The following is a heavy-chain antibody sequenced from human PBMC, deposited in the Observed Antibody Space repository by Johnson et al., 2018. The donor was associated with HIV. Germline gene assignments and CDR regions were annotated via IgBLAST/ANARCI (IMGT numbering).Heavy chain of an antibody. CDR1: GFTVSSNY. Sequence: VQLVESGGGLVQPGGSLRLSCAASGFTVSSNYMSWVRQAPGKGLEWVAFIRYDGSNKYYADSVKGRFTISRDNSKNTLYLQMNSLRAGDTAVYYCARGRSGSYRAFDIWGQGTMVTVSS. D-gene: IGHD1-26*01. J-gene: IGHJ3*02. CDR3: ARGRSGSYRAFDI. CDR2: IRYDGSNK. V-gene: IGHV3-30*02.